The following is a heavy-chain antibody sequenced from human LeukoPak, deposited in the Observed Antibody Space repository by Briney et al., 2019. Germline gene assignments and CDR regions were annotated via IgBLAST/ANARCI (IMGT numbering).Heavy chain of an antibody. CDR1: GGSISSGGYY. CDR2: IYYSGST. D-gene: IGHD2-2*01. V-gene: IGHV4-31*03. Sequence: SETLSLTCTVSGGSISSGGYYWSWIRQHPGKGLEWIGYIYYSGSTYYNPSLKSRVTISVDTSKNQFSLKLSSVTAADTAVYYCARDPHCSSTNCPFDYWGQGTLVIVSS. J-gene: IGHJ4*02. CDR3: ARDPHCSSTNCPFDY.